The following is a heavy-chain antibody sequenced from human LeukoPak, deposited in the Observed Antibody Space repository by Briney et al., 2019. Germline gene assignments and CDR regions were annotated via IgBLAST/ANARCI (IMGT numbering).Heavy chain of an antibody. Sequence: GGSLRLTCAASGFTVSSNYMSWVRQAPGKGLEWVSVIYSGGSTYYADSVKGRFTISRDNSKNTLYLQMNSLRAEDTAVYYCAREASGGSFDYWGQGTLVTVSS. CDR3: AREASGGSFDY. J-gene: IGHJ4*02. CDR1: GFTVSSNY. CDR2: IYSGGST. V-gene: IGHV3-53*01. D-gene: IGHD1-14*01.